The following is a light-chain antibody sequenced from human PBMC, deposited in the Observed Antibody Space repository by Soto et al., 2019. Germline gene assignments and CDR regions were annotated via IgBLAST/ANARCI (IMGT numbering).Light chain of an antibody. CDR1: QSVSSTY. CDR3: QQYGSSSYT. V-gene: IGKV3-20*01. Sequence: EIVLTQSPGTLSLSPGERATLSCRASQSVSSTYLAWYQQNPGQAPRLLIYGASRRATGIPDRFSVSGSGTDFTLTISRLEPEDFAVYFCQQYGSSSYTFGQGTKLEIK. CDR2: GAS. J-gene: IGKJ2*01.